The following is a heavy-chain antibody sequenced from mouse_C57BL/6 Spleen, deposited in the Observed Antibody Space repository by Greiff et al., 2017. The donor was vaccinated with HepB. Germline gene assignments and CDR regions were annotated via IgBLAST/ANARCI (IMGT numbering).Heavy chain of an antibody. CDR1: GFTFSSYT. D-gene: IGHD1-1*01. V-gene: IGHV5-9*01. J-gene: IGHJ3*01. CDR3: ARQVYYGSSPFAY. CDR2: ISGGGGNT. Sequence: EVMLVESGGGLVKPGGSLKLSCAASGFTFSSYTMSWVRQTPEKRLEWVATISGGGGNTYYPDSVKGRFTISRDNAKNTLYLQMSSLRSEDTALYDCARQVYYGSSPFAYWGQGTLVTVSA.